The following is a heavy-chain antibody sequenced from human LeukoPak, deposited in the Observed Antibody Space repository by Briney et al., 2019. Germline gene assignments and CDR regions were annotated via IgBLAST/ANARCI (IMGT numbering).Heavy chain of an antibody. J-gene: IGHJ6*02. CDR3: ARDGRVATILGTDYYYGMDV. D-gene: IGHD5-12*01. V-gene: IGHV1-69*10. CDR2: IIPILGIA. CDR1: VGTFSSYA. Sequence: SVTVSCKASVGTFSSYAISWVRQAPGQGLEWMGRIIPILGIADYAQKFQGRVTITADKSTSTAYMELSSLRSEDAAVYYCARDGRVATILGTDYYYGMDVWGQGTTVTVSS.